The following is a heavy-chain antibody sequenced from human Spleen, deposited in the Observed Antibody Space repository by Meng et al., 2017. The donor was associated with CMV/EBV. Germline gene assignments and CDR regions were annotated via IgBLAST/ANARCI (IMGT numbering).Heavy chain of an antibody. D-gene: IGHD1-7*01. J-gene: IGHJ4*02. CDR3: AKSVSPTGNYYFDY. V-gene: IGHV3-23*01. CDR1: GFTFTTYA. Sequence: ETLSLTCAASGFTFTTYAMNWVRQAPGKGLEWVSAISASGGTTYYADSVKGRFTISRDNSKSTLYLQMNSLRAEDTAVYSCAKSVSPTGNYYFDYWGQGTLVTVSS. CDR2: ISASGGTT.